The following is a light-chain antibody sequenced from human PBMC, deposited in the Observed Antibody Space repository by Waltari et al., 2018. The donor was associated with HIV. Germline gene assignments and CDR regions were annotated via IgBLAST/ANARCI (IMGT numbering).Light chain of an antibody. Sequence: QSVLTQPPSASGTPGQRVTIPCSGSSSNIGSQYVYWYQQLPGTAPKLLIYRNNQRPSGVPDRFSGSKSGTSASLAISGLRSEDEADYYCAAWDDSLLFGGGTKLTVL. CDR2: RNN. CDR1: SSNIGSQY. CDR3: AAWDDSLL. V-gene: IGLV1-47*01. J-gene: IGLJ2*01.